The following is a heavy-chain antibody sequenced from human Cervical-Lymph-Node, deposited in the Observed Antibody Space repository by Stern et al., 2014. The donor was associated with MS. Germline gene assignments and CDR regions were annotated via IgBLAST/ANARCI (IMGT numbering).Heavy chain of an antibody. V-gene: IGHV2-5*02. CDR2: IFWDDDK. Sequence: ESGPTLVKPTQTLTLTCTFSGFSISTRGVAVALIRQPPGKALEWLALIFWDDDKRYTPALKSRLTITRDTSKNQVVLTLTNVDPVDTGTYYCARSSPRVDGLDYWGQGTLVAVSS. D-gene: IGHD5-24*01. CDR1: GFSISTRGVA. J-gene: IGHJ4*02. CDR3: ARSSPRVDGLDY.